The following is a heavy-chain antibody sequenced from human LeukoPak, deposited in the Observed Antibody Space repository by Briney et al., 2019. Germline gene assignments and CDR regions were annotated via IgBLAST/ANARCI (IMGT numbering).Heavy chain of an antibody. D-gene: IGHD4/OR15-4a*01. CDR2: IYSDNT. Sequence: GGSLRLSCTVSGFTVSSNSMSWVRQAPGKGLEWVSFIYSDNTHYSNSVKGRFTISRDNSKNTLYLQMNSLRAEDTAVYYCARRAGAYSHPYDYWGQGTLLTVSS. V-gene: IGHV3-53*01. CDR1: GFTVSSNS. J-gene: IGHJ4*02. CDR3: ARRAGAYSHPYDY.